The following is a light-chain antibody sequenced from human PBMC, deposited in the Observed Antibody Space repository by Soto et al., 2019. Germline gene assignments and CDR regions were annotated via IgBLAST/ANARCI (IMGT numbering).Light chain of an antibody. CDR2: EVT. J-gene: IGLJ3*02. Sequence: QSVLTQPASVSGSPGQSITISCTGTSSDVGAYNSVSWYQQHPGKAPKLMIYEVTNRPSGVSNRFSDFKSGNTASLTISGLQAEDEADYFCSSFTTTSTLVVFGGMTKLTVL. V-gene: IGLV2-14*01. CDR3: SSFTTTSTLVV. CDR1: SSDVGAYNS.